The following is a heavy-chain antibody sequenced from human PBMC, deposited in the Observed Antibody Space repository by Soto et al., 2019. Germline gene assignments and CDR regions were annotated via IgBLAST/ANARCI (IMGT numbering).Heavy chain of an antibody. CDR3: ARVHDRLSYLLFNY. Sequence: QVQLVQSGAEVEKPGASVKVSCKASGYTFEKYAIHWISQAPGQRLECIGWINVATGDTKYSQTHQDRVAITRDASVTTVYLELYRLTSEDTAVYFWARVHDRLSYLLFNYWGQETPVPVSS. J-gene: IGHJ4*02. CDR1: GYTFEKYA. V-gene: IGHV1-3*01. CDR2: INVATGDT. D-gene: IGHD5-18*01.